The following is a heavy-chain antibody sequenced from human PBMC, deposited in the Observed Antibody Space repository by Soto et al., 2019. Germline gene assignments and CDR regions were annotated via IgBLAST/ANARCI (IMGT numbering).Heavy chain of an antibody. CDR2: IYYSGST. Sequence: PSETLSLTCTVSGGSISSYYWGWIRQTPGKGLEWTGSIYYSGSTYYNPSLKSRVTISVDTSKNQFSLKLSSVTAADTAVYYCARHSEQWLVQYFDYWGQGTLVTVSS. V-gene: IGHV4-39*01. CDR3: ARHSEQWLVQYFDY. CDR1: GGSISSYY. J-gene: IGHJ4*02. D-gene: IGHD6-19*01.